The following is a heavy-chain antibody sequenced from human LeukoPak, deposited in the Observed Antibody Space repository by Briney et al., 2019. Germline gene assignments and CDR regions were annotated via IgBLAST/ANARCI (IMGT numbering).Heavy chain of an antibody. CDR2: ISRSGGST. Sequence: AGGSLRLSCAASGFTFSSYAMSWVRQAPGKGLEWVSAISRSGGSTYYADSVKGRFTISRDNSKNTLYLQMNSLRAEDTAVYYCAKVGDSSSWYFSGYFDYWGQGTLVTVSS. CDR1: GFTFSSYA. V-gene: IGHV3-23*01. J-gene: IGHJ4*02. CDR3: AKVGDSSSWYFSGYFDY. D-gene: IGHD6-13*01.